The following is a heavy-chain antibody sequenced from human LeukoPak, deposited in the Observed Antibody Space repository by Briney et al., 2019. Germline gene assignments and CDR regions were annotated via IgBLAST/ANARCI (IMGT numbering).Heavy chain of an antibody. J-gene: IGHJ4*02. CDR2: VYPDDSRT. D-gene: IGHD2/OR15-2a*01. Sequence: GESLKISCKAAGYNFPNSWIGWVGQMPGKGLEWMAIVYPDDSRTKYSPSFQGQVTISDDKSINTAYLQWSSLRASDTAMYYCARSEYFASHDWGQGTLVTVSS. V-gene: IGHV5-51*01. CDR3: ARSEYFASHD. CDR1: GYNFPNSW.